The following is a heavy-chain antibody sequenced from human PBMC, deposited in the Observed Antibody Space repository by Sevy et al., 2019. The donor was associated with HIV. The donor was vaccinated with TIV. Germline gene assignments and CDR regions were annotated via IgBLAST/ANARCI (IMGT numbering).Heavy chain of an antibody. CDR1: GYTFTSYD. D-gene: IGHD6-13*01. CDR2: LNPNGGNT. Sequence: ASVKVSCKASGYTFTSYDINWVRQATGQGLEWMGWLNPNGGNTGYAQKFQGRVTMTRNTSISTAYMELSSLRSEDTAVYYCARTEPGIAAYGMDVWDQRTTVTVSS. J-gene: IGHJ6*02. V-gene: IGHV1-8*01. CDR3: ARTEPGIAAYGMDV.